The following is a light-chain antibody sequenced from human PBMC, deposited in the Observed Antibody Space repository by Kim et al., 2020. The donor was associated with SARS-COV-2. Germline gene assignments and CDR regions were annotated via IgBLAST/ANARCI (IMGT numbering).Light chain of an antibody. CDR2: LNSDGTH. CDR1: SGHSSYA. CDR3: QTWDTVTVI. J-gene: IGLJ2*01. V-gene: IGLV4-69*01. Sequence: QPVLTQSPSASASLGASVKLTCTLSSGHSSYAIAWHQQQPEKGPRYLMRLNSDGTHSKADGIPDRFSLPSSGAERYLTISSLQSEDEADYYCQTWDTVTVIFGGGTQLTVL.